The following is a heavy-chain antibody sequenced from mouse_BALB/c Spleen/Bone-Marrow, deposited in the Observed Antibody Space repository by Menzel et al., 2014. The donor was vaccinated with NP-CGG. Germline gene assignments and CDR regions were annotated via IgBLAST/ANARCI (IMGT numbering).Heavy chain of an antibody. CDR1: GFTFSSYG. J-gene: IGHJ2*01. D-gene: IGHD3-2*02. Sequence: EVMLVESGGDLVKPGGSLKLSCVASGFTFSSYGMSWVRQTPDKRLEWVATISSGGSPTYYPASVKGRLTISRDNAKSTLYLQMSSLNSEDTAMYYCTRRPLQANSYFDCWGQGTTLTVSS. CDR3: TRRPLQANSYFDC. V-gene: IGHV5-6*02. CDR2: ISSGGSPT.